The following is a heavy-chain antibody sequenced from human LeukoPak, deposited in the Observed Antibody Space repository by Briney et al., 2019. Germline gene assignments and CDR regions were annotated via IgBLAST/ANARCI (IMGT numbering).Heavy chain of an antibody. CDR2: IYPGDSDP. V-gene: IGHV5-51*01. D-gene: IGHD3-3*01. Sequence: GESLKISCKGFGYNFANYWIAWVRQMPGKGLEWMGIIYPGDSDPRYSPSFQGQVTISADKSISTAYLQWSSLKASDTAMYYCARSNYDFWSGYRYYYGMDVWGQGTTVTVSS. J-gene: IGHJ6*02. CDR3: ARSNYDFWSGYRYYYGMDV. CDR1: GYNFANYW.